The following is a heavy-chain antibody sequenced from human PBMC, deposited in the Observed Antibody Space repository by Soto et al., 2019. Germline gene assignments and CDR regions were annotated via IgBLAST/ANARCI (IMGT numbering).Heavy chain of an antibody. D-gene: IGHD1-7*01. CDR1: GFTFSSYW. CDR2: IKQDGSEK. V-gene: IGHV3-7*04. J-gene: IGHJ4*02. Sequence: EVQLVESGGGLVQPGGSLRLSCAASGFTFSSYWMSWVRQAPGKGLVWVANIKQDGSEKYYVDSVKGRFTISRDNAKNSLYLQMNSLRAEDTAVYYCARDARNWNYVVNFDYWGQGTLVTVSS. CDR3: ARDARNWNYVVNFDY.